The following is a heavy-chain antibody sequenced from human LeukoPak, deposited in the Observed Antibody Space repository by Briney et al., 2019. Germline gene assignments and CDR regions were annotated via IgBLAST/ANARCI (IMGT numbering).Heavy chain of an antibody. CDR1: GGSISSYH. Sequence: SETLSLTCTVSGGSISSYHWSWIRQPPGKGLEWIGYIYYSGSTNYNPSLKSRVTISVDTSKNQFSLKLSSVTAADTAVYYCARVIVATYFDYWGQGTLVTVSS. V-gene: IGHV4-59*01. J-gene: IGHJ4*02. CDR2: IYYSGST. D-gene: IGHD5-12*01. CDR3: ARVIVATYFDY.